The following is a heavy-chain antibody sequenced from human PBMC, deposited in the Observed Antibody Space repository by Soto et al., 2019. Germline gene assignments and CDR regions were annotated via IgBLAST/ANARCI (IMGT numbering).Heavy chain of an antibody. Sequence: SETLSLTCSVSGGFVSSSSYSWGWIRQSPGKGLEWIGTMYSSENTYYNPSLLSRVTISVDTSKNEFSLRLSSVTAADTAVYYCARLNGYCISTNCHGYFGMDVWGQGTTVTVSS. J-gene: IGHJ6*02. CDR3: ARLNGYCISTNCHGYFGMDV. CDR2: MYSSENT. CDR1: GGFVSSSSYS. V-gene: IGHV4-39*01. D-gene: IGHD2-2*03.